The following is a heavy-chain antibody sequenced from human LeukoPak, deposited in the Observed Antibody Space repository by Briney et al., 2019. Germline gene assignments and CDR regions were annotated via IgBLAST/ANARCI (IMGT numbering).Heavy chain of an antibody. Sequence: GGSLRLSCTASGFTVSSNYMSWVRQAPGKGLEWVSVIYSGGSTYYADSVKGRFTISRDNSKNTLCLQMNSLRVEDTAVYYCARDSSYYGSGSYYVWGQGTLVTVSS. CDR1: GFTVSSNY. CDR3: ARDSSYYGSGSYYV. V-gene: IGHV3-66*01. J-gene: IGHJ4*02. CDR2: IYSGGST. D-gene: IGHD3-10*01.